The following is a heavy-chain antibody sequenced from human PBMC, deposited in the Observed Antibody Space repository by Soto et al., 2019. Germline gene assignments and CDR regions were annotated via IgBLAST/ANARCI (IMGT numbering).Heavy chain of an antibody. J-gene: IGHJ5*02. CDR3: ARYYGSGSYHWFDP. D-gene: IGHD3-10*01. Sequence: PETLSVTYTVSGGSISRDYWSWSRQPPWKGLEWIGYIYYSGSTNYNPSLKSRVTISVDTSKNQFSLKLSSVTAADTAVYYCARYYGSGSYHWFDPWGQGTLVTIS. CDR1: GGSISRDY. CDR2: IYYSGST. V-gene: IGHV4-59*08.